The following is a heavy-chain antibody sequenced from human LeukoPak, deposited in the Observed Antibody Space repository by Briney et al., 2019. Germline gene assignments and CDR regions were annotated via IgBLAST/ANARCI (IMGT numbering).Heavy chain of an antibody. V-gene: IGHV3-11*01. J-gene: IGHJ2*01. D-gene: IGHD4-23*01. CDR3: ARGDRWPDWYFDL. Sequence: PGGSLRLSCAASGFSFSDYYMTWIRQAPGKGLEWVSYISTFSNTIYYADSVTGRFSISRDNAKNLLYLQMNSLRADDTAVYYCARGDRWPDWYFDLWGRGTLVSVSS. CDR1: GFSFSDYY. CDR2: ISTFSNTI.